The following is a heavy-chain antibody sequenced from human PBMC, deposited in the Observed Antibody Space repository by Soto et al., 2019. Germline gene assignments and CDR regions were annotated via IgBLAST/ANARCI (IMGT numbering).Heavy chain of an antibody. CDR2: ISGSGGST. V-gene: IGHV3-23*01. CDR3: AKAVVYDSSGYLYFDY. Sequence: EVQLLESGGGLVQPGGSLRLSCAASGFTFSSYAMSWVRQAPGKGLEWVSAISGSGGSTYYADSVKGRFTISRDNSKNTLYLQMNSLRPEDTAVYYCAKAVVYDSSGYLYFDYWGQGTLVTVSS. CDR1: GFTFSSYA. D-gene: IGHD3-22*01. J-gene: IGHJ4*02.